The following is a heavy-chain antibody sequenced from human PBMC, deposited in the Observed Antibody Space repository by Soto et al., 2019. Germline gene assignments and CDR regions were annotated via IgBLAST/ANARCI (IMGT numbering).Heavy chain of an antibody. V-gene: IGHV4-4*02. Sequence: QVQLQESGPGLVKPSGTLSLTCAVSGGSISSSNWWSWVRQPPGKELEGIGEIYHSGSTTYNPSLKSRVAISVDKSKNQCSLKLSSVTAADSAVYYCARGSVVRGVAYYGMDVWGQGTTVTVSS. D-gene: IGHD3-10*01. J-gene: IGHJ6*02. CDR2: IYHSGST. CDR3: ARGSVVRGVAYYGMDV. CDR1: GGSISSSNW.